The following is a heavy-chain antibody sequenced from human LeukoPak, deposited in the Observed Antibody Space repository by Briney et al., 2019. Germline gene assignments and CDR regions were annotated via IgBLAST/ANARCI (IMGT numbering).Heavy chain of an antibody. J-gene: IGHJ6*03. V-gene: IGHV4-38-2*02. Sequence: SETLSLTCTVSGYSITSAYYWGWIRQPPGKGLEWIGSFFLKGSTYYNPSLKSRVTISVDTSKNQFSLKLSSVTAADTAVYYCARAHYYYYMDVWGKGTTVTVSS. CDR1: GYSITSAYY. CDR2: FFLKGST. CDR3: ARAHYYYYMDV.